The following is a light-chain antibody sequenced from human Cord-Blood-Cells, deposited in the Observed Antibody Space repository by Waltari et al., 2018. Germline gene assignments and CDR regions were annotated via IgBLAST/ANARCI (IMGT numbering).Light chain of an antibody. J-gene: IGLJ3*02. CDR1: SSDVGSYHL. Sequence: QSALTQPASVSGSPGQSITISCTGTSSDVGSYHLFSWYQQHPVKAPKLMIYEGSKRPSGVSNRFSGSKSGNTASLTISGLQAEDEAYYYCCSYAGSSTWVFGGGTKLTVL. CDR2: EGS. CDR3: CSYAGSSTWV. V-gene: IGLV2-23*01.